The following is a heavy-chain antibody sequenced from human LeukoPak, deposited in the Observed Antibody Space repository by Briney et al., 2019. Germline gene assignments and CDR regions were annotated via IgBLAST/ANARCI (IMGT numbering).Heavy chain of an antibody. J-gene: IGHJ3*02. CDR1: GGSISSYY. Sequence: SETLSLTCTVSGGSISSYYWSWIRQPPGKGLEWIGYIYYSGSTNYNPSLKSRVTISVDTSKNQFSLKLSSVTAADTAVYYCARDRPIHRDAFDIWGQGTMVTVSS. V-gene: IGHV4-59*01. CDR2: IYYSGST. D-gene: IGHD2-21*01. CDR3: ARDRPIHRDAFDI.